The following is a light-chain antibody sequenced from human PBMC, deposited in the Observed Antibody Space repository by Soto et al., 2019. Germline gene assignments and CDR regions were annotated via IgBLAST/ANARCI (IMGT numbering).Light chain of an antibody. CDR1: QSVSSSY. CDR3: QPYGSSPWT. Sequence: EIVLTQSPGTLSSSPGERATLSCRASQSVSSSYLAWYQQKPGQAPRLLIYGASSRATGIPDRFSGSGSGTDFTLTISRLEPEDFAVYYCQPYGSSPWTFGQGTKVEIK. J-gene: IGKJ1*01. CDR2: GAS. V-gene: IGKV3-20*01.